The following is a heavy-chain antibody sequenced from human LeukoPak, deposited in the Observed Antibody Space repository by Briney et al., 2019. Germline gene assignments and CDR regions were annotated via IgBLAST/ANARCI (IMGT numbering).Heavy chain of an antibody. CDR1: GYTFTGYY. Sequence: ASVKVSCKASGYTFTGYYMHWVRQAPGQGLEWMGWINPNSGGTNYAQKFQGRVTMTRDTSISTAYMELSRLRSDDTAVYYCASPTFGEDRDAFDIWGQGTMVTVSS. J-gene: IGHJ3*02. CDR2: INPNSGGT. CDR3: ASPTFGEDRDAFDI. D-gene: IGHD3-10*02. V-gene: IGHV1-2*02.